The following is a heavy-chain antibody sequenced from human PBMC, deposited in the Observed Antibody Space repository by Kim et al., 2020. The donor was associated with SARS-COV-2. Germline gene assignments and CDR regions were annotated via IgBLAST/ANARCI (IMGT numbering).Heavy chain of an antibody. CDR2: IIPIFGTA. V-gene: IGHV1-69*13. J-gene: IGHJ4*02. CDR1: GGTFSSYA. Sequence: SVKVSCKASGGTFSSYAISWVRQAPGQGLEWMGGIIPIFGTANYAQKFQGRVTITADESTSTAYMELSSLRSEDTAVYYCARVPQALLWFGELSRWGQGTLVTVSS. D-gene: IGHD3-10*01. CDR3: ARVPQALLWFGELSR.